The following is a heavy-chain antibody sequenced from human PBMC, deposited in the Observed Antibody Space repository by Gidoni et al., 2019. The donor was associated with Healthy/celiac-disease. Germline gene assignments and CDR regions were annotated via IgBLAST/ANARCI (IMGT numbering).Heavy chain of an antibody. Sequence: EVKLLESGGGLVQPGGSLSLSCAASGFTFSSYAMSWVRQAPGKGLEWVSGISGSGGSTYYADSVKGRFTISRDNSKNTLYLQMNSLRAEDTAVYYCGLQITMVRGVMYWGQGTLVTVSS. CDR3: GLQITMVRGVMY. CDR2: ISGSGGST. D-gene: IGHD3-10*01. CDR1: GFTFSSYA. V-gene: IGHV3-23*01. J-gene: IGHJ4*02.